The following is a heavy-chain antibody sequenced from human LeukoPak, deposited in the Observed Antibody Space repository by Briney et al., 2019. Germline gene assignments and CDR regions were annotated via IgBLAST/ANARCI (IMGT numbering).Heavy chain of an antibody. CDR1: GFTFSNYE. CDR3: ARGLTYYDILTGFHDRLDYFDY. Sequence: GGSLRLSCAASGFTFSNYEVNWVRQAPGKGLDWVSYITGSGSTIYYADSVRGRFTISRDNAKKSLYLQMNSLRAEDTAVYYCARGLTYYDILTGFHDRLDYFDYWGQGTLVTVSS. CDR2: ITGSGSTI. J-gene: IGHJ4*02. D-gene: IGHD3-9*01. V-gene: IGHV3-48*03.